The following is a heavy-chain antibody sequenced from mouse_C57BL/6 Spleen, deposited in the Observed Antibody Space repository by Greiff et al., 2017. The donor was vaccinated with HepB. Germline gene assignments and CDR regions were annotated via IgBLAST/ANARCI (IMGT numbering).Heavy chain of an antibody. J-gene: IGHJ3*01. CDR1: GYTFTDYY. Sequence: VQLQQSGPELVKPGASVKISCKASGYTFTDYYMNWVKQSHGKSLEWIGDINPNNGGTSYNQKFKGKATLTVDKSSSTAYMELRSLTSEDSAVYYCARRACYDYDGFAYWGQGTLVTVSA. CDR3: ARRACYDYDGFAY. CDR2: INPNNGGT. V-gene: IGHV1-26*01. D-gene: IGHD2-4*01.